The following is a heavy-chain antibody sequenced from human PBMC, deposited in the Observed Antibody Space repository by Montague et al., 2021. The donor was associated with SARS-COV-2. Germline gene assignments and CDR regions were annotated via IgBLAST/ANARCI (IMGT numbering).Heavy chain of an antibody. D-gene: IGHD3-9*01. CDR2: IDWDDDK. CDR1: GFSLSTSGMC. CDR3: ARIRDYDILTGSYSGFDY. V-gene: IGHV2-70*01. Sequence: PAPVKPTQTLTLTCTFFGFSLSTSGMCVSWIRQPPGKALEWLALIDWDDDKYYSTSLKTRLTISKDTSKNQVVLTMTNMDPVDTATYYCARIRDYDILTGSYSGFDYWGQGTLVTVSS. J-gene: IGHJ4*02.